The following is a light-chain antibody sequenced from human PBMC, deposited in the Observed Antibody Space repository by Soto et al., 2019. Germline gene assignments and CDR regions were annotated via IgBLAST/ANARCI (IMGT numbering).Light chain of an antibody. CDR1: QSINSN. V-gene: IGKV3-15*01. Sequence: RVMTQSPATLSVSPGESATLFCRASQSINSNLAWYQQKPGQAPRLLISGASTRATGVPARFSGSESGTEFTLTISSLKSEDFAVYYCQQYNNWPPVFGGGTKVDIK. CDR2: GAS. CDR3: QQYNNWPPV. J-gene: IGKJ4*01.